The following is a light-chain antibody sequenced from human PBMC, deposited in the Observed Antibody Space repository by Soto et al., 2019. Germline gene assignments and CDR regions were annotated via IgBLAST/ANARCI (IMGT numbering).Light chain of an antibody. Sequence: EIVMTQSPVTLSVSPGERATLSCRASQSVRSNLAWYQQKPGQAPRLLMYDASTRATGIPARFSGSGSGTEFTLTISSLQSEDFAVYYCQQYGYSPITFGQGTRLEIK. V-gene: IGKV3-15*01. CDR3: QQYGYSPIT. J-gene: IGKJ5*01. CDR2: DAS. CDR1: QSVRSN.